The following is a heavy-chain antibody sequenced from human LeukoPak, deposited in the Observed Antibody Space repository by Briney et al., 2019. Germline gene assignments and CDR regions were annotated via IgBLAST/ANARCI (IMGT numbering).Heavy chain of an antibody. J-gene: IGHJ4*02. CDR2: IYTGGST. D-gene: IGHD3-22*01. CDR1: GFAVSSNY. CDR3: ARERGTSGYILAF. Sequence: PGGSLRLSCAASGFAVSSNYMSCVRQAPGKGLEWVSVIYTGGSTYYADSVKGRFTISRDNSKNTVYLQMNSLRAEDTAVYYCARERGTSGYILAFWGQGTLVTVSS. V-gene: IGHV3-53*01.